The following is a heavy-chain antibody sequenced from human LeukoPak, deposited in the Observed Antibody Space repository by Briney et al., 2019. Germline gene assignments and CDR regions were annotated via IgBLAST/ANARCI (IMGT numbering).Heavy chain of an antibody. Sequence: SETLSLTYTVSGGSISSYYWSWIRQPPGKGLEWIGYIYYSGSTNYNPSLKSRVTISVDTSKNQFSLKLSSVTAADTAVYYCARLNGGDYFDYWGQGTLVTVSS. J-gene: IGHJ4*02. CDR1: GGSISSYY. CDR2: IYYSGST. CDR3: ARLNGGDYFDY. V-gene: IGHV4-59*08. D-gene: IGHD2-21*01.